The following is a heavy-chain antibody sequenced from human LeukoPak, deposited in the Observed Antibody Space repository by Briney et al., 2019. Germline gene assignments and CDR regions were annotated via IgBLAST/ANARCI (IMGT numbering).Heavy chain of an antibody. CDR2: MNPNSGST. V-gene: IGHV1-8*01. J-gene: IGHJ4*02. CDR1: GYTFTSYD. CDR3: AREFNHYYDSSGYSSDY. Sequence: ASVKVSCKASGYTFTSYDINWVRQATGQGLERMGWMNPNSGSTGYAQKFQGRVTMTRNTSISTAYMELSSLRSEDTAVYYCAREFNHYYDSSGYSSDYWGQGTLVTVSS. D-gene: IGHD3-22*01.